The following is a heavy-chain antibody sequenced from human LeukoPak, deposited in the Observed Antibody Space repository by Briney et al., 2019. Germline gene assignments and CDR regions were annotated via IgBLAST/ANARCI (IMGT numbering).Heavy chain of an antibody. J-gene: IGHJ6*02. CDR1: GFTFSSYA. CDR2: IPYDGSNK. D-gene: IGHD2-21*02. CDR3: ARDSDCGGDCYPLYYYYYGMDV. Sequence: SGGSLRLSCAASGFTFSSYAMHWVRQAPGKGLEWVAVIPYDGSNKYYADSVKGRFTISRDNSKNTLYLQMYSLRAEDTAVYYCARDSDCGGDCYPLYYYYYGMDVWGQGTTVTVSS. V-gene: IGHV3-30-3*01.